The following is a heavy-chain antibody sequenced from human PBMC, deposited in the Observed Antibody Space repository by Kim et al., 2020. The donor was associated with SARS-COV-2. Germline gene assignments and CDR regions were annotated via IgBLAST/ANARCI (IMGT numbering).Heavy chain of an antibody. Sequence: GGSLRLSCAASGFTFSSYSMNWVRQAPGKGLEWVSSISSSSSYIYYADSVKGRFTISKDNAKNSLYLQMNSLRAEDTAVYYCARDSSSWLVADEKYYYGMDVWGQGTTVTVSS. CDR2: ISSSSSYI. V-gene: IGHV3-21*01. CDR3: ARDSSSWLVADEKYYYGMDV. CDR1: GFTFSSYS. D-gene: IGHD5-12*01. J-gene: IGHJ6*02.